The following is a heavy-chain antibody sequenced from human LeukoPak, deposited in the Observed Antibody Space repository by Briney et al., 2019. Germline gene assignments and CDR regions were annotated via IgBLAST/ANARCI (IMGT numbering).Heavy chain of an antibody. CDR2: VSYDGSDK. D-gene: IGHD2/OR15-2a*01. Sequence: GGSLRLSCAASGFTFTNYPVHWVRQAPGKGLEWVAIVSYDGSDKYYADSVKGRFTISRDNAKNSLYLQMNSLRAEDTAVYYCAKGAFYDYWGQGTLVTVSS. J-gene: IGHJ4*02. CDR1: GFTFTNYP. V-gene: IGHV3-30*04. CDR3: AKGAFYDY.